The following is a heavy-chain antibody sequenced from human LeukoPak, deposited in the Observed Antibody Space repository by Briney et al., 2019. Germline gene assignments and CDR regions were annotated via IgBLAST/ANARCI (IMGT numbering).Heavy chain of an antibody. D-gene: IGHD3-22*01. V-gene: IGHV3-74*01. Sequence: PGGSLRLSCAASGFTFSSYWMHWVRQAPGKGLVWVSRINSDGSSTSYADSVKGRFTISRDNAKNTLYLQMNSLRAEDTAVYYCARAYYDSSGYCDYWGQGTLVTVAS. CDR2: INSDGSST. CDR1: GFTFSSYW. J-gene: IGHJ4*02. CDR3: ARAYYDSSGYCDY.